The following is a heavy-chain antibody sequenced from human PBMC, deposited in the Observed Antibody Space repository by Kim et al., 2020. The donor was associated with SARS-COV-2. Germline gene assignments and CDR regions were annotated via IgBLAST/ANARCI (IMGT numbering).Heavy chain of an antibody. CDR2: IYWDDDK. Sequence: SGPTLVNPTQTLTLTCTFSGFSLSTSGVGVGWIRQPPGKALEWLALIYWDDDKRYSPSLKSRLTITKDTSKNQVVLTMTNMDPVDTATYYCAHSLYGGYAASRRGDYYYGMDVWGQGTTVTVSS. V-gene: IGHV2-5*02. J-gene: IGHJ6*02. CDR1: GFSLSTSGVG. D-gene: IGHD5-12*01. CDR3: AHSLYGGYAASRRGDYYYGMDV.